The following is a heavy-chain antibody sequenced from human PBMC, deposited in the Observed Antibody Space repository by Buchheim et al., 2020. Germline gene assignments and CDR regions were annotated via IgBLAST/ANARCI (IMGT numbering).Heavy chain of an antibody. CDR2: INSDETST. CDR3: ARVPGSNGGRGY. Sequence: VQLVESGGGLVQPGGSLRLSCAASGLTFRNYWMHWVRQAPGKGLVWVARINSDETSTSYADSVKGRFTISRDNAKSTLSLQMNSLRAEDTAVYYCARVPGSNGGRGYWGQGT. D-gene: IGHD1-26*01. V-gene: IGHV3-74*01. CDR1: GLTFRNYW. J-gene: IGHJ4*02.